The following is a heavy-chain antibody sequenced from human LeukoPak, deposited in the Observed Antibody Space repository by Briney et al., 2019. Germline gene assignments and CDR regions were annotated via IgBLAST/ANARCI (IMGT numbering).Heavy chain of an antibody. V-gene: IGHV3-23*01. Sequence: GGSLRLSCAASGFTFSSYAMSWVRQAPGKGLEWDSAISGSGGSTYYADSVKGRFTISRDNSKNTLYLQMNSLRAEDTAVYYCANQYYYDSSGYLRAFDIWGQGTMVTVSS. J-gene: IGHJ3*02. CDR3: ANQYYYDSSGYLRAFDI. CDR1: GFTFSSYA. CDR2: ISGSGGST. D-gene: IGHD3-22*01.